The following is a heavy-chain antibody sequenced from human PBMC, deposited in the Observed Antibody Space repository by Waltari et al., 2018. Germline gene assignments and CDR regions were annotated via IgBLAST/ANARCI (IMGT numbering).Heavy chain of an antibody. CDR2: INHSGST. Sequence: QVQLQQWGAGLLKPSETLSLTCAVYGGSFSGYYWSWIRQPPGKGLGWVGEINHSGSTNYNPSLKSRVTISVDTSKNQFSLKLSSVTAADTAVYYCARDGYDIVVVPAAMGGEYYYYYMDVWGKGTTVTISS. V-gene: IGHV4-34*01. J-gene: IGHJ6*03. CDR3: ARDGYDIVVVPAAMGGEYYYYYMDV. D-gene: IGHD2-2*01. CDR1: GGSFSGYY.